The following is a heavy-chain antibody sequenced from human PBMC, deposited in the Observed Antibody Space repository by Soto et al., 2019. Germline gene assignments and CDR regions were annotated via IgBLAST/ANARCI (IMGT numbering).Heavy chain of an antibody. D-gene: IGHD3-3*01. CDR3: AKDYVLEWLRYYYGMDV. Sequence: QVQLVESGGGVVQPGRSLRLSCAASGFAFSTYGMHWVRQAPGKGLEWVAVISYDGSNKYYTDSVKGRFTISRDNSKNTVFLQMNSLRAEDTAVYYCAKDYVLEWLRYYYGMDVWGQGTTVTVSS. J-gene: IGHJ6*02. V-gene: IGHV3-30*18. CDR1: GFAFSTYG. CDR2: ISYDGSNK.